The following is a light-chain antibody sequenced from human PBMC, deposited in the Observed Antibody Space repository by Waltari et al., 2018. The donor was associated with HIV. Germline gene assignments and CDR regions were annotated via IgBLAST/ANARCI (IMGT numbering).Light chain of an antibody. V-gene: IGLV3-1*01. J-gene: IGLJ2*01. CDR3: QAWDSSAVL. CDR2: EDF. CDR1: KLGDKY. Sequence: SYELTQPPSVSVSPGQTASITCSGDKLGDKYACWYQQKPGQSPVPVIYEDFKRPSGIPERFSGSNSWNTATLTISGTQAMDEAVYYCQAWDSSAVLFGGGTKLTVL.